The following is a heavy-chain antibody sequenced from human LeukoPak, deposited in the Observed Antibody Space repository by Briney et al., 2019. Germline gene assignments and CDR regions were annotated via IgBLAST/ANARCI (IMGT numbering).Heavy chain of an antibody. J-gene: IGHJ5*02. CDR2: IYYSGST. CDR1: GGSISSYY. D-gene: IGHD3-9*01. Sequence: SETLSLTCTVSGGSISSYYWSWIRQPPGKGLEWIGYIYYSGSTNYNPSLKSRVTISVDTSKNQFSLKLSSVTAADTAVYYCARGAGILTGVNWFDPWGQGTLVTVSS. CDR3: ARGAGILTGVNWFDP. V-gene: IGHV4-59*13.